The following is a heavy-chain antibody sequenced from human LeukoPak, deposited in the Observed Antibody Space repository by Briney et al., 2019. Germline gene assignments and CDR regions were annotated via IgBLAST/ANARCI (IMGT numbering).Heavy chain of an antibody. D-gene: IGHD3-10*01. CDR2: INDSGST. J-gene: IGHJ4*02. Sequence: PSETLSLTCAVYGRSFSGYYWSWLRQPPGKGLEWIGEINDSGSTNYNPSLKSRVTTSVDTSMNQFSLKLSSVTAADTAEYYCARGLWFGESRPYYYDYWGQGNLVTVST. CDR1: GRSFSGYY. V-gene: IGHV4-34*01. CDR3: ARGLWFGESRPYYYDY.